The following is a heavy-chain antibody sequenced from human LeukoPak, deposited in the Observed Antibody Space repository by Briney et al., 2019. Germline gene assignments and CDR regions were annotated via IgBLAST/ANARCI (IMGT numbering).Heavy chain of an antibody. Sequence: PGGSLRLSCAASGFTFSSYGMHWVRQAPGKGLEWVAFIRYDGSNKYHADSVKGRFTISRDNSKNTLYLQMNSLRAEDTAVYYCAKGTSQYYDFWSGPNWFDPWGQGTLVTVSS. CDR3: AKGTSQYYDFWSGPNWFDP. CDR2: IRYDGSNK. J-gene: IGHJ5*02. CDR1: GFTFSSYG. D-gene: IGHD3-3*01. V-gene: IGHV3-30*02.